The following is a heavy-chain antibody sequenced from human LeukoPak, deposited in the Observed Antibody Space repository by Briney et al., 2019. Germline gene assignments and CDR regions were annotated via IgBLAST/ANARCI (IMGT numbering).Heavy chain of an antibody. D-gene: IGHD3-9*01. Sequence: GGSLRLSCAASGFTFSSYAMTWVRQAPGKGLEWVSAIGDSTYSAASVKGRFTISRDNAKNSLYLQMNSLRDEDTAVYYCARGALRYSDYWGQGTLVTVSS. J-gene: IGHJ4*02. CDR3: ARGALRYSDY. V-gene: IGHV3-23*01. CDR1: GFTFSSYA. CDR2: IGDST.